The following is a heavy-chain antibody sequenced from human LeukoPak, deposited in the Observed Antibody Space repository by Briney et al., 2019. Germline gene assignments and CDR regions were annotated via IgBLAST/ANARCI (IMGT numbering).Heavy chain of an antibody. Sequence: ATVKVSCKASGYTFTSYYMHWVRQAPGQGLEWMGIINPSGGSTSYAQKFQGRVTMTRDTSTSTVYMELSSLRSEDTAVYYCARAEEMATITDYWGQGTLVTVSS. CDR1: GYTFTSYY. CDR2: INPSGGST. CDR3: ARAEEMATITDY. D-gene: IGHD5-24*01. V-gene: IGHV1-46*01. J-gene: IGHJ4*02.